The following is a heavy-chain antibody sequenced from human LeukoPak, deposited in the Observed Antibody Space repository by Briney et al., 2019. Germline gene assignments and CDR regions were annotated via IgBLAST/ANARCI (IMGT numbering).Heavy chain of an antibody. CDR2: IKSKTDGGTT. D-gene: IGHD4-17*01. V-gene: IGHV3-15*07. CDR1: GFTFSNAW. CDR3: TTDLGDYEDYFDY. Sequence: PGGSLRLSCAASGFTFSNAWMNWVRQAPGKGLEWVGRIKSKTDGGTTDYAAPVKGRFTISRDGSKNTLYLQMNSLKTEDTAVYYCTTDLGDYEDYFDYWGQGTLVTVSS. J-gene: IGHJ4*02.